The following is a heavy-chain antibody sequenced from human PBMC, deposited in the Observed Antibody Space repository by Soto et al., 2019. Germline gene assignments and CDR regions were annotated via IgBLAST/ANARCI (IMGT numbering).Heavy chain of an antibody. CDR1: GFTFSSYE. J-gene: IGHJ5*02. Sequence: GGSLRLSCAASGFTFSSYEMNWVRQAPGKGLEWVSYISSSGSTIYYADSVKGRFTISRDNAKNSLYLQMNSLRAEDTAVYYCARVRLRYFQGAWFDPWGQGTLVTVSS. V-gene: IGHV3-48*03. CDR2: ISSSGSTI. D-gene: IGHD3-9*01. CDR3: ARVRLRYFQGAWFDP.